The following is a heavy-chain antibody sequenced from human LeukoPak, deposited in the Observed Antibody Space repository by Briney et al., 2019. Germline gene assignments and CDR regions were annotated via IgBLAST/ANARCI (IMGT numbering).Heavy chain of an antibody. V-gene: IGHV6-1*01. Sequence: SQTLSLTCAISGDSVSSNSAAWNWFRQSPSRGLEWLGRTYYRSKWYNDYAVSVKSRITINPDTSRNQFSLQLNSVTPEDTAVYYCARRIKTATGTLVDYWDQGTLVTVSS. J-gene: IGHJ4*02. CDR3: ARRIKTATGTLVDY. CDR1: GDSVSSNSAA. CDR2: TYYRSKWYN. D-gene: IGHD1-7*01.